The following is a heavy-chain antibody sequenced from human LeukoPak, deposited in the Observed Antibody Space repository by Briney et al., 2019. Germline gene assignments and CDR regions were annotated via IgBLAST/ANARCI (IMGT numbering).Heavy chain of an antibody. CDR3: ARGTMIVVDPADY. Sequence: ASVTVSFTASGYTFYNYGISWVRQAPGQGLEWMGWISAYNGNTNYAQNLQGRVTMTTDTSTSTAYMELRSLRSDDTAVYYCARGTMIVVDPADYWGQGTLVTVSS. CDR1: GYTFYNYG. J-gene: IGHJ4*02. D-gene: IGHD3-22*01. CDR2: ISAYNGNT. V-gene: IGHV1-18*01.